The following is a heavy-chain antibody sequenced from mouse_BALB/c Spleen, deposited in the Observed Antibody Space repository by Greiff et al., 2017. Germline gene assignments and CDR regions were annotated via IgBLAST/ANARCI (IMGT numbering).Heavy chain of an antibody. D-gene: IGHD1-1*01. Sequence: EVQLQQSGPELVKPGASVKMSCKASGYTFTDYYMDWVKQSHGESFEWIGRVNPYNGGTSYNQKFKGKATLTVDKSSSTAYMELNSLTSEDSAVYYCASGYGKRYFDVWGAGTTVTVSS. J-gene: IGHJ1*01. CDR3: ASGYGKRYFDV. CDR1: GYTFTDYY. V-gene: IGHV1-19*01. CDR2: VNPYNGGT.